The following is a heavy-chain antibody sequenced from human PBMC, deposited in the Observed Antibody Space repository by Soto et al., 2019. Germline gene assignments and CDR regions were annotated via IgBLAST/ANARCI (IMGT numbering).Heavy chain of an antibody. CDR1: GFSLSTSGVG. D-gene: IGHD3-10*01. V-gene: IGHV2-5*01. J-gene: IGHJ2*01. CDR2: IYWNDDK. CDR3: AHGTPLLQFGFRNWYSDL. Sequence: SGPTLVNPTQTLTLTCTFSGFSLSTSGVGVGWIRQPPGKALEWLALIYWNDDKRYSPSLKSRLTITKDTSKNQVVLTMTNMDPVDTATYYCAHGTPLLQFGFRNWYSDLWGRGTLVTVSS.